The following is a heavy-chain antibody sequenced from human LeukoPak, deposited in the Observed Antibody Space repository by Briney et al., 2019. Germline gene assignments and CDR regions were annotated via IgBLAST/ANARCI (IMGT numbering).Heavy chain of an antibody. CDR1: GYTFTGYY. J-gene: IGHJ4*02. CDR2: INPNSGGT. V-gene: IGHV1-2*02. D-gene: IGHD3-22*01. Sequence: ASVQVSCKASGYTFTGYYMHWVRQAPGQGLEWMGWINPNSGGTNYAQKFQGRVTMTRDTSISTAYMELSRLRSDDTAVYYCARGGPYYYDSSGYLNYWGQGTLVTVSS. CDR3: ARGGPYYYDSSGYLNY.